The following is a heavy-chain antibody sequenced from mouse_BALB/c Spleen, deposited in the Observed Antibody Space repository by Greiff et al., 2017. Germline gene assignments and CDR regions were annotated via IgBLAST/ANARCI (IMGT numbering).Heavy chain of an antibody. V-gene: IGHV1S81*02. D-gene: IGHD2-1*01. CDR3: AREVDGTYYFDY. CDR1: GYTFTSYW. Sequence: QVQLQQPGAELVKPGASVKLSCKASGYTFTSYWMHWVKQRPGQGLEWIGEINPSNGRTNYNEKFKSKATLTVDKSSSTAYMQLSSLTSEDSAVYYCAREVDGTYYFDYWGQGTTLTVSS. J-gene: IGHJ2*01. CDR2: INPSNGRT.